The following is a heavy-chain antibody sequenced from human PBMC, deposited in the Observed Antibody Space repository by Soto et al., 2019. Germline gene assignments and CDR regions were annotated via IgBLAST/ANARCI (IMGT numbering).Heavy chain of an antibody. CDR3: ARERYYYDSSGYEVYFDY. J-gene: IGHJ4*02. Sequence: GGSLRLSCAASGFTFSSYGMHWVRQAPGKGLEWVAVIWYDGSNKYYADSVKGRFTISRDNSKNTLYLQMNSLRAEDTAVYYCARERYYYDSSGYEVYFDYWGQGTLVTVSS. V-gene: IGHV3-33*01. D-gene: IGHD3-22*01. CDR1: GFTFSSYG. CDR2: IWYDGSNK.